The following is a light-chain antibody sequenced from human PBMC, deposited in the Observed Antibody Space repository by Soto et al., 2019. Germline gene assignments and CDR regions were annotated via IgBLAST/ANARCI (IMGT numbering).Light chain of an antibody. J-gene: IGLJ2*01. CDR1: SSDVGAYNL. CDR2: EGT. Sequence: QSALTQPASVSGSPGQSITVSCTGTSSDVGAYNLVSWYQQHPGKAPRLIIYEGTKRPSGISHRFSGSKSDNTASLTISELQAEDEADYYCSSYTSRSTPVFGGGTKLTVL. V-gene: IGLV2-14*02. CDR3: SSYTSRSTPV.